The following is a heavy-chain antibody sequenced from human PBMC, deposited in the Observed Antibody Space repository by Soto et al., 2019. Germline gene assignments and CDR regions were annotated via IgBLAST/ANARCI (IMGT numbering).Heavy chain of an antibody. J-gene: IGHJ4*02. Sequence: QVQLVESGGGVVQPGRSLRLSCAASGFTFSNYGMHWVRQAPGKGLEWVAIISYDGSNKYYADSVKGRFTISRDNSKNTLYLQMNSLRAEDTAVYYCAGGYCSGGSCSVYDYWGQGTLVTVSS. V-gene: IGHV3-30*03. CDR2: ISYDGSNK. CDR3: AGGYCSGGSCSVYDY. CDR1: GFTFSNYG. D-gene: IGHD2-15*01.